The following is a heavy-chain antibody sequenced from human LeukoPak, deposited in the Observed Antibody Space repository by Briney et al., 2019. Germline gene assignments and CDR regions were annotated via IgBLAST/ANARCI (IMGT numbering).Heavy chain of an antibody. CDR1: GGSISSGSYY. Sequence: SETLSLTCTVSGGSISSGSYYWNWIRQPAGKRLEWLGHVFTRGTTNYNASLEGRLTISLDTARNQFSLYLSSVTAADTAMYFCARSSLAVYFDYWGQRTLVTASS. D-gene: IGHD6-19*01. J-gene: IGHJ4*02. CDR2: VFTRGTT. V-gene: IGHV4-61*09. CDR3: ARSSLAVYFDY.